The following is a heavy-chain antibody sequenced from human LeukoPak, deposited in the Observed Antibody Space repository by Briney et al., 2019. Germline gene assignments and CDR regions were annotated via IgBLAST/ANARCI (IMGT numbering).Heavy chain of an antibody. CDR1: GFTFSSYG. J-gene: IGHJ4*02. Sequence: SGGSLRLSCAASGFTFSSYGMHWVRQAPGKGLEWVAVIWYDGSNKYYADSVKGRFTISRDNSKNTLYLQMNSLRAEDTAVYYCARDFEYSSGWYRSSGKDFDYWGQGTLVTVSS. CDR2: IWYDGSNK. D-gene: IGHD6-19*01. CDR3: ARDFEYSSGWYRSSGKDFDY. V-gene: IGHV3-33*01.